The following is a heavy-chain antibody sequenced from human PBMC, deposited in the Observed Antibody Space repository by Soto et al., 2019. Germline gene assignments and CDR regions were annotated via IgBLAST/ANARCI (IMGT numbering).Heavy chain of an antibody. CDR1: GGTFSSYA. Sequence: QVQLVQSGAEVKKPGSSVKLSCKASGGTFSSYAISWVRQAPGQGLEWMRGIIPIFGTANYAQKFQGRVTITADESTSTAYMELSSLRSDDTAVYYCARAVLYSSSSPLTPDPTYYYYGMDVWGQGTTVTVSS. V-gene: IGHV1-69*12. CDR3: ARAVLYSSSSPLTPDPTYYYYGMDV. D-gene: IGHD6-6*01. J-gene: IGHJ6*02. CDR2: IIPIFGTA.